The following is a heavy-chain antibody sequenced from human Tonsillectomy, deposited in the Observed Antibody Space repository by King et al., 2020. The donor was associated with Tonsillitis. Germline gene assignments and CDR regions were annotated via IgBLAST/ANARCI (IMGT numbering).Heavy chain of an antibody. CDR3: AKAQLVGDNGMDV. J-gene: IGHJ6*02. D-gene: IGHD6-13*01. Sequence: VQLVESGGVVVQPGGSLRLSCAASGFTFDDYPIHWVRQAPGKGLEWVSLISWDGSSTYYADSVKGRFTISRDNSKNSLYLQMNSLRTEDTALYYCAKAQLVGDNGMDVWGQGTTVTVSS. V-gene: IGHV3-43*01. CDR1: GFTFDDYP. CDR2: ISWDGSST.